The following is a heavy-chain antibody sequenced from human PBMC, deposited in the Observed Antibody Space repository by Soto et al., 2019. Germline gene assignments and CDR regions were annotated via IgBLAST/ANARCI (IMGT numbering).Heavy chain of an antibody. V-gene: IGHV1-18*04. CDR1: GYTFTSYS. CDR2: ISAYNGNT. Sequence: ASVKVSCKASGYTFTSYSISWVRQAPGQGLEWMGWISAYNGNTNYAQKLQGRVTMTTDTSTSTAYMELRSLRSDDTAVYYCARGYDILTGYYDNWFDPWGQGTLVTVSS. D-gene: IGHD3-9*01. J-gene: IGHJ5*02. CDR3: ARGYDILTGYYDNWFDP.